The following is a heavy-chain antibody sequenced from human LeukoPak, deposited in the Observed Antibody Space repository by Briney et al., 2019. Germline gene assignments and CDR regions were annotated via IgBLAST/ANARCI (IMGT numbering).Heavy chain of an antibody. J-gene: IGHJ3*02. CDR3: AATRVGATYDAFDI. Sequence: SVKVSCKASGGTFSSFTISWVRQAPGQGLEWMGRIIPILGIANYAQKFQGRVTITADKSTSTAYMELSSLRSEDTAVYYCAATRVGATYDAFDIWGQGTMVSVSS. CDR1: GGTFSSFT. D-gene: IGHD1-26*01. CDR2: IIPILGIA. V-gene: IGHV1-69*02.